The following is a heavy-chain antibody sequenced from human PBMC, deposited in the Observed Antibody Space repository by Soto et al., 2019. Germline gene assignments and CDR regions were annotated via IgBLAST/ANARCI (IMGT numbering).Heavy chain of an antibody. V-gene: IGHV4-30-4*01. D-gene: IGHD3-16*02. J-gene: IGHJ1*01. CDR2: IHHSGNT. Sequence: QVQLQESGPGLVKPSQTLSLTCSVSGGSLRRDDDYWSWIRQPPGKGLEWSGYIHHSGNTYYNPSLENRITLSIDMSKKEVSLGLSVVTAADTAVYYCARWTNDIWGSHRQFFNSWGQGTLVTVSS. CDR3: ARWTNDIWGSHRQFFNS. CDR1: GGSLRRDDDY.